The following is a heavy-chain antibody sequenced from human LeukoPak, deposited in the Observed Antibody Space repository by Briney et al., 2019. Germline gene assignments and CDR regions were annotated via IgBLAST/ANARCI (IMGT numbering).Heavy chain of an antibody. Sequence: SVKVSCKASGGTFSSYAISWVRQAPGQGLEWMGGIIPIFGTANYAQKFQGRVTITADESTSTAYMELSSLRSEDTAVYYCARGEVQLWLVYYGMDVWGQGTTVTVPS. CDR1: GGTFSSYA. D-gene: IGHD5-18*01. V-gene: IGHV1-69*13. J-gene: IGHJ6*02. CDR3: ARGEVQLWLVYYGMDV. CDR2: IIPIFGTA.